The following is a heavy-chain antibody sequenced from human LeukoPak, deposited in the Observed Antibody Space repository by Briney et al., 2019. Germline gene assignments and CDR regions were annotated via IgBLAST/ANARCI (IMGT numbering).Heavy chain of an antibody. J-gene: IGHJ4*02. V-gene: IGHV3-23*01. CDR3: AKDASGSYYTLNYFDY. CDR2: ISGSGGST. CDR1: GXXXXSYA. Sequence: SGXXXXSYAMSWVRQAPGKGLEWVSAISGSGGSTYYADSVKGRFTISRDNSKNTLCLQMNSLRAEDTAVYYCAKDASGSYYTLNYFDYWGQGTLVTVSS. D-gene: IGHD1-26*01.